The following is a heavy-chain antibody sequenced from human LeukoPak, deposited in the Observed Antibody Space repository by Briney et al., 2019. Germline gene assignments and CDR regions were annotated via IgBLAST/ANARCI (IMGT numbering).Heavy chain of an antibody. D-gene: IGHD3-3*01. CDR2: MNPNSGKT. Sequence: ASVKVSCKASGYTFTSYDINWVRQATGQGLEWMGWMNPNSGKTGYAQKFQGRVTMTRNTSISTAYMELSSLRSEDTAVYYCARGIGYDFWSGYIALYYYYYYMDVWGKGTTVTVSS. J-gene: IGHJ6*03. CDR1: GYTFTSYD. CDR3: ARGIGYDFWSGYIALYYYYYYMDV. V-gene: IGHV1-8*01.